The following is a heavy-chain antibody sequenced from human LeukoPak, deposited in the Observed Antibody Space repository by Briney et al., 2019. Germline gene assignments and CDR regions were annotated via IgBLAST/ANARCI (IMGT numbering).Heavy chain of an antibody. CDR1: GFTFSNYA. CDR2: IVSNGGIT. J-gene: IGHJ4*02. V-gene: IGHV3-64*04. D-gene: IGHD3-22*01. Sequence: GGSLRLSCSASGFTFSNYAMHWVRQAPGKGLEYVSSIVSNGGITYYADSVKGRFTTSRDNSKNTLYLQMNSLRAEDTAVYYCAREPVDYYDSSGYYFDYWGQGIPVTVSS. CDR3: AREPVDYYDSSGYYFDY.